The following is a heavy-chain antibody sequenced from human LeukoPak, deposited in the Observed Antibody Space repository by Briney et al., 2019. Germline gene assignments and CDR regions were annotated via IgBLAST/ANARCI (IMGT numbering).Heavy chain of an antibody. Sequence: GASVKVSCKASGGTFSSYAISWVRQAPGRGLEWMGGIIPIFGTANYAQKFQGRVTITTDESTSTAYMELSSLRSEDTAVYYCARGGVYIYYYYMDVWGKGTTVTVSS. V-gene: IGHV1-69*05. CDR3: ARGGVYIYYYYMDV. D-gene: IGHD5/OR15-5a*01. CDR2: IIPIFGTA. CDR1: GGTFSSYA. J-gene: IGHJ6*03.